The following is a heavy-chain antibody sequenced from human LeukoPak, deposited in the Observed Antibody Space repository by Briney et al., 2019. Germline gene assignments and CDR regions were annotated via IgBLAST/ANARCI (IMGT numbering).Heavy chain of an antibody. CDR2: ISSSSSTI. J-gene: IGHJ4*02. CDR1: GFTFSSYS. D-gene: IGHD4-17*01. CDR3: ARAHPGDYGDFQFDY. Sequence: GGSLRLSCAASGFTFSSYSMNWVRQAPGKGLEWVSYISSSSSTIYYADSVKGRFTISRDNAKNSLYLQMNSLRAEDTAVYYCARAHPGDYGDFQFDYWGQGTLVTVSS. V-gene: IGHV3-48*01.